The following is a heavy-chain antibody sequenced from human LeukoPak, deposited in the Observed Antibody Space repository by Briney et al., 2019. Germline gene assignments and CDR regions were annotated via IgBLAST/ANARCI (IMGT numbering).Heavy chain of an antibody. V-gene: IGHV4-59*01. Sequence: SETLSLTCTVSGVSISTYHWSWIRQHPGKGLEWIGYISDVGSNDYNPSLKSRVTISVDTSKNQFSLKLSSVTAADTAVYYCARVGVWFGELPDAFDIWGQGTMVTVSS. CDR3: ARVGVWFGELPDAFDI. J-gene: IGHJ3*02. CDR1: GVSISTYH. D-gene: IGHD3-10*01. CDR2: ISDVGSN.